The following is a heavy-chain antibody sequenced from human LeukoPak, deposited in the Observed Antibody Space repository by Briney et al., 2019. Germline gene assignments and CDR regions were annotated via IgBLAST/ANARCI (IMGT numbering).Heavy chain of an antibody. D-gene: IGHD2-2*01. J-gene: IGHJ6*03. V-gene: IGHV3-11*04. CDR1: GFTFSDYY. CDR2: ISSSGSTI. CDR3: ARDGVPAAMVYYYYMDV. Sequence: SGGSLRLSCAASGFTFSDYYMSWIRQAPGKGLEWVSYISSSGSTIYYADSVKGRFTISRDNAKNSLYLQMNSLRAEDTAVYCCARDGVPAAMVYYYYMDVWGKGTTVTVSS.